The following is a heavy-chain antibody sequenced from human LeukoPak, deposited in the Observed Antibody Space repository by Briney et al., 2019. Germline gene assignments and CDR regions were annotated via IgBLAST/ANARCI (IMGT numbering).Heavy chain of an antibody. CDR1: GFTFSSYG. Sequence: GGSLRLSCAASGFTFSSYGMSWVRQAPGKGLEWVSAISGSGGTTYYADSVKGRFTISRDNSKNTLHLQMNSLRAEDTAAYYCAKFAQRHCSGGSCHPFDYWGQGTLVTVSS. V-gene: IGHV3-23*01. CDR2: ISGSGGTT. J-gene: IGHJ4*02. CDR3: AKFAQRHCSGGSCHPFDY. D-gene: IGHD2-15*01.